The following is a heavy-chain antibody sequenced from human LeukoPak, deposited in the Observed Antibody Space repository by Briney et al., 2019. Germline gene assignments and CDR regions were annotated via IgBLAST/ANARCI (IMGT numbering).Heavy chain of an antibody. CDR2: IKQDGSEK. Sequence: GGSLRLSCEGSGFTFSNYWMSWVRQAPGKGLEWVANIKQDGSEKYYVDSVKGRFTISRDNAKNSLYLQMNSLRAEDTAVYYCARRYTGSYSYFDYWGQGTLVTVSS. D-gene: IGHD1-26*01. V-gene: IGHV3-7*01. J-gene: IGHJ4*02. CDR3: ARRYTGSYSYFDY. CDR1: GFTFSNYW.